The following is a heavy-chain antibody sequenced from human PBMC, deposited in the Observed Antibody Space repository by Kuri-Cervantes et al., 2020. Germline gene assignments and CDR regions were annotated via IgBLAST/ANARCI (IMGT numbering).Heavy chain of an antibody. D-gene: IGHD6-19*01. Sequence: SETLSPTCTVSGVPINSDYCSWIRQPPGKGLEWIGNTYYRGITKYNLSLKSRVSITVETTANQFTLKLNSVTAADAAVYYYVRGSGWYRDYYYHKDVWGKGTTVTVSS. V-gene: IGHV4-59*01. CDR1: GVPINSDY. J-gene: IGHJ6*03. CDR3: VRGSGWYRDYYYHKDV. CDR2: TYYRGIT.